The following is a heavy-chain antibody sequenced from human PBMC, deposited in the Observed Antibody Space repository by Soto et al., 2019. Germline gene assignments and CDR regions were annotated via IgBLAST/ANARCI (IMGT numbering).Heavy chain of an antibody. D-gene: IGHD2-2*01. J-gene: IGHJ3*01. V-gene: IGHV3-21*06. CDR2: ISRASNVI. Sequence: EVLLVESGGGLVKPGESLSLSCAASGFSFHYYTMNWVRQAPGKGLEWVSAISRASNVIFYADSVEGRFTISRDNAHNLHVLNMNCLRAEDTASYYRATSRDLTADRGFEFWGQGTVVTVS. CDR3: ATSRDLTADRGFEF. CDR1: GFSFHYYT.